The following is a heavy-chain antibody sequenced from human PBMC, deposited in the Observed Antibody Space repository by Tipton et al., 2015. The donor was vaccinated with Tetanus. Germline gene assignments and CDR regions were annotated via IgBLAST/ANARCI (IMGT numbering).Heavy chain of an antibody. V-gene: IGHV4-4*07. CDR2: IYTSGST. J-gene: IGHJ4*02. CDR3: ARDRYTSSSYDEDF. D-gene: IGHD6-6*01. Sequence: LRLSCTVSGASISGYYWAWIRQPAGKGLEWIGRIYTSGSTNYNPSLNSRVTMSVDTSKNQFSLKLTSVTAADTAVYYCARDRYTSSSYDEDFWGQGTLVTVSS. CDR1: GASISGYY.